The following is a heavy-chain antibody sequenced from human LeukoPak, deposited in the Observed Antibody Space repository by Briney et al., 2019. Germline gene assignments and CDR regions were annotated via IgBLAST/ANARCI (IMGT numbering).Heavy chain of an antibody. Sequence: SETLSLTCAVSGGSISSGGYSWGWIRQPPGKGLEWIGSIYYSGSTYYNPSLKSRVTISVDTSKNQFSLKLSSVTAADTAVYYCARHAVVKQAGFDYWGQGTLVTVSS. CDR1: GGSISSGGYS. V-gene: IGHV4-39*01. D-gene: IGHD4-23*01. CDR3: ARHAVVKQAGFDY. J-gene: IGHJ4*02. CDR2: IYYSGST.